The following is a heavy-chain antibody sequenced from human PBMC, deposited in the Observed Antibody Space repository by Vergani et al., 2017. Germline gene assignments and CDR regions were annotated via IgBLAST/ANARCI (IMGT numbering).Heavy chain of an antibody. Sequence: QVQLQESGPGLVRPSETLSLTCTVSGGSLSGYYWNWIRQTPGEGLEWIGYVEDSGYFNYNPSLKTRVSMSSDTSNNQFSLMLSSVTVADTAVYYCARSIVSRNPPDYFDNWGQGNLVTVAS. CDR2: VEDSGYF. CDR3: ARSIVSRNPPDYFDN. CDR1: GGSLSGYY. D-gene: IGHD1-14*01. V-gene: IGHV4-59*01. J-gene: IGHJ4*02.